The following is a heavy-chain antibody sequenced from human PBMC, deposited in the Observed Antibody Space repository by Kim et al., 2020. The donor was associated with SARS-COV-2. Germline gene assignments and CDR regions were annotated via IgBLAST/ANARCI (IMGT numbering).Heavy chain of an antibody. CDR2: MNDIGSS. Sequence: SETLSLTCTVSGDSMRSYYWSWIRQPPGKGLEWIGYMNDIGSSNYNPSLKSRVSISVDTSKRQISLNLTSVPAADTAVYYCARHPDYFGSGSLFDYWGQG. J-gene: IGHJ4*02. CDR3: ARHPDYFGSGSLFDY. D-gene: IGHD3-10*01. CDR1: GDSMRSYY. V-gene: IGHV4-59*08.